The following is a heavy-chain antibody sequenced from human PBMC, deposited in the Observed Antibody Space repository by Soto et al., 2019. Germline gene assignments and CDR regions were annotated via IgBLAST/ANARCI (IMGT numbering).Heavy chain of an antibody. Sequence: QVQLVESGGGVVQPGRSLRLSCAASGFTFTSYALHWVRQAPGKGLEWVAVISYDGNNHYYVDSVKGRFTISRDNSKSTVYLQVDALRPDDTAVYYCARARYSYYGRRAYYYSGMDVWGQGTTVTVSS. J-gene: IGHJ6*02. D-gene: IGHD2-15*01. CDR3: ARARYSYYGRRAYYYSGMDV. CDR2: ISYDGNNH. V-gene: IGHV3-30*04. CDR1: GFTFTSYA.